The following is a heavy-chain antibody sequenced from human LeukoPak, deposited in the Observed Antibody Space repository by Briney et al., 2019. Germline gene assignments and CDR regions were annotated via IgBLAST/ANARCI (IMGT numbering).Heavy chain of an antibody. Sequence: ASVKVSCKVSGYTLTELSMHWVRQAPGKGLEWMGGFDPEDGETIYAQKFQGRVTMTKDTSTDTAYMELSSLRSEDTAVYYCAAIVDRGGVDYWGQGTLVTVSS. CDR3: AAIVDRGGVDY. J-gene: IGHJ4*02. CDR2: FDPEDGET. V-gene: IGHV1-24*01. CDR1: GYTLTELS. D-gene: IGHD2-15*01.